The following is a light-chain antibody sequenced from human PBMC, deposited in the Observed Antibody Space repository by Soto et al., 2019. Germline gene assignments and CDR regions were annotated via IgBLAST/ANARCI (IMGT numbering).Light chain of an antibody. CDR1: QGVSSY. CDR2: DAS. Sequence: EIVLTQSPATLSLSPGERATLSCRASQGVSSYLAWYQQKPGQAPRLLIYDASNRATGIPARFSGSGSGTDFTLTISRLEPEDFAVYYCQQRSNWPPWTFGQGTKVE. V-gene: IGKV3-11*01. J-gene: IGKJ1*01. CDR3: QQRSNWPPWT.